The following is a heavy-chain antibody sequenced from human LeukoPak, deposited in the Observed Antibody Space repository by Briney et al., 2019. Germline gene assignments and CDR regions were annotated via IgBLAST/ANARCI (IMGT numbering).Heavy chain of an antibody. CDR2: IWYDGTNK. V-gene: IGHV3-33*01. Sequence: GRSLRLSCAASGFTFSSYGMHWARQAPGKGLEWVSVIWYDGTNKYYADSVKGRFTISRDNSKNTLYLQMNSLRAEDTAVYYCARDDDYGDSYWYFDLWGRGTLVTVSS. CDR1: GFTFSSYG. CDR3: ARDDDYGDSYWYFDL. J-gene: IGHJ2*01. D-gene: IGHD4-17*01.